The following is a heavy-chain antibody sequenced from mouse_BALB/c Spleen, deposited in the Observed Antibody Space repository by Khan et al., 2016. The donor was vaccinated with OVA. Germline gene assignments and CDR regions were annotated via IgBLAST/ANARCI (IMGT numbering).Heavy chain of an antibody. V-gene: IGHV5-4*02. Sequence: EVQLVESGGGLVKPGGSLKLSCAASGFTFSDYYMYWVRQTPEKRLEWVATISDGGSYTYYPDSVKGRFTISRDNAKNNLYRQMSSLKTEDTAMYYWERVFLLPHAMDYWGQGTSVTVAS. CDR1: GFTFSDYY. D-gene: IGHD2-1*01. J-gene: IGHJ4*01. CDR3: ERVFLLPHAMDY. CDR2: ISDGGSYT.